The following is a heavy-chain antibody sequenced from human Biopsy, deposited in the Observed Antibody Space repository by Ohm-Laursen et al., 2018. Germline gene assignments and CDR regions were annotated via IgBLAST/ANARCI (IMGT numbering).Heavy chain of an antibody. V-gene: IGHV1-69*01. D-gene: IGHD6-19*01. Sequence: SSVKVSCKASGGTFINYAISWVRQAPGQGLEWMGGIIPMFGTANYAQMFQGRVTISADESTSTSYMELSSPRSADTAVYFCARNTGWYGDLYYFDYWGQGTLVTVSS. CDR2: IIPMFGTA. J-gene: IGHJ4*02. CDR1: GGTFINYA. CDR3: ARNTGWYGDLYYFDY.